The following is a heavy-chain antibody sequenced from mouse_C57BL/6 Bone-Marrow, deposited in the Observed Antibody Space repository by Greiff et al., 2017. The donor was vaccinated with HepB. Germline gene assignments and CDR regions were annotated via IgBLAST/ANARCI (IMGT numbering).Heavy chain of an antibody. CDR1: GYTFTSYW. CDR2: IDPNSGGT. D-gene: IGHD1-1*01. J-gene: IGHJ2*01. Sequence: QVQLQQPGAELVKPGASVKLSCKASGYTFTSYWMHWVKQRPGQGLEWIGRIDPNSGGTKYNEKFKSKATLTVDKPSSTAYMQLSSLTSEDSAVYYCARRTTVVAPYYFDYWGQGTTLTVSS. V-gene: IGHV1-72*01. CDR3: ARRTTVVAPYYFDY.